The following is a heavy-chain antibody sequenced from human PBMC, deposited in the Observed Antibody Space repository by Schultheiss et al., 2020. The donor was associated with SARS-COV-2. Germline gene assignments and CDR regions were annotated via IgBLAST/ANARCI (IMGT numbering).Heavy chain of an antibody. V-gene: IGHV3-21*04. CDR1: GFTFSSYS. CDR3: AKDVAAVFWSGYSSYFDY. Sequence: GGSLRLSCAASGFTFSSYSMNWVRQAPGKGLEWVSSISSSSSYIYYADSVKGRFTISRDNSKNTLYLQMNSLRAEDTAVYYCAKDVAAVFWSGYSSYFDYWGQGTLVTVSS. D-gene: IGHD3-3*01. CDR2: ISSSSSYI. J-gene: IGHJ4*02.